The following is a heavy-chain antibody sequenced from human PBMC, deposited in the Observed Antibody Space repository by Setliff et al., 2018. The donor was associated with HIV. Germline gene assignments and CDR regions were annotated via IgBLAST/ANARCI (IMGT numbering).Heavy chain of an antibody. D-gene: IGHD3-22*01. V-gene: IGHV4-39*07. J-gene: IGHJ4*02. CDR2: ISYSGST. Sequence: SETLSLTCTVSGGSISSSSYYWGWICQPPGKGLEWIGSISYSGSTYYNPSLKSRVTISVDTSKNQFSLKLSSVTAADTAVYYCARDRRYFDSSGHDYWGQGTLVTVSS. CDR1: GGSISSSSYY. CDR3: ARDRRYFDSSGHDY.